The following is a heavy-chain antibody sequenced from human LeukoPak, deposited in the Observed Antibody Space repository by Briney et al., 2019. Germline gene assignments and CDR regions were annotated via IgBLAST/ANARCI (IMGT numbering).Heavy chain of an antibody. D-gene: IGHD3-9*01. J-gene: IGHJ6*04. CDR1: GGSISSYY. CDR3: ARDIYDVLTGSIYGMDV. V-gene: IGHV4-59*01. Sequence: PSETLSLTCTVSGGSISSYYWSWIRQPPGKGLEWIGYIYYSGSTNYNPSLKSRVTISVDTSKNQFSLKLSSVTAADTAVYYCARDIYDVLTGSIYGMDVWGKGTTVTVSS. CDR2: IYYSGST.